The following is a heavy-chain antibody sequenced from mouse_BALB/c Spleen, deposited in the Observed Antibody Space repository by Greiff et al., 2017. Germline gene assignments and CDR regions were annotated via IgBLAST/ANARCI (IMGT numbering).Heavy chain of an antibody. CDR2: INPSSGYT. Sequence: QVQLKESGAELARPGASVKMSCKASGYTFTSYTMHWVKQRPGQGLEWIGYINPSSGYTNYNQKFKDKAILTVDKSSSTAYMQLSSLTSEDSAVYYCARDDSSGYYYAMDYWGQGTSVTVSS. J-gene: IGHJ4*01. V-gene: IGHV1-4*01. CDR3: ARDDSSGYYYAMDY. CDR1: GYTFTSYT. D-gene: IGHD3-2*01.